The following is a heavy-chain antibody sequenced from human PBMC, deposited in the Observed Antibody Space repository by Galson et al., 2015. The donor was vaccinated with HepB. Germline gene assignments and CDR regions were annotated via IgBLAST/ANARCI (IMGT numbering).Heavy chain of an antibody. J-gene: IGHJ4*02. CDR1: GGSFSGYY. CDR3: ARARGYSSSPTVY. CDR2: INHSGST. V-gene: IGHV4-34*01. D-gene: IGHD6-6*01. Sequence: SETLSLTCAVYGGSFSGYYWSWIRQPPWKGLEWIGEINHSGSTNYNPSLKSRVTISVDTSKNQFSLKLSSVTAADTAVYYCARARGYSSSPTVYWGQGTLVTVSS.